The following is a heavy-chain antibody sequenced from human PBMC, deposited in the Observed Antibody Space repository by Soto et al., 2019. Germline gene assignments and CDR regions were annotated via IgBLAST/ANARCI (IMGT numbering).Heavy chain of an antibody. D-gene: IGHD2-15*01. V-gene: IGHV3-9*01. CDR3: ARGRVGRDGSLFDY. Sequence: SLRLSCAASGFTFAEYAMNWVRQAPGKGLEWVSVISWDSGNRVYADSVKGRFTISRDNSKNSLYLQMNSLRAEDTAVYYCARGRVGRDGSLFDYWGQGTLVTVSS. J-gene: IGHJ4*02. CDR2: ISWDSGNR. CDR1: GFTFAEYA.